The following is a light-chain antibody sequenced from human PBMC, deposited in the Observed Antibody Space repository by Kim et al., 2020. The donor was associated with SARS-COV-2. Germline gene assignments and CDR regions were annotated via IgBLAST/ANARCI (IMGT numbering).Light chain of an antibody. CDR1: QSVSSSY. Sequence: EIVLTQSPVTLSLSPGERATLSCRATQSVSSSYLVWYQQKPGQPPRLLIYDASSRATGIPDRFSGSGSGTVFTLTISRLEPEDFAVYYCQQYGNSPWTFGQGTKVDIK. CDR3: QQYGNSPWT. CDR2: DAS. V-gene: IGKV3-20*01. J-gene: IGKJ1*01.